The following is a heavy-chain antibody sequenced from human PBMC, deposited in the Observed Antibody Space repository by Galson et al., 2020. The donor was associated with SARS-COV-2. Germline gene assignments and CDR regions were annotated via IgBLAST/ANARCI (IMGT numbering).Heavy chain of an antibody. V-gene: IGHV1-2*02. CDR3: ARDPPTETEFDY. Sequence: ASVKVSCKASGYTFTDYYMHWVRQAPGQRLEWMGWIFPHSGATNYAKSFQGRVVMTWDTSISTAYMELSSLRSDDTALYYCARDPPTETEFDYWGQGTLVTVSS. J-gene: IGHJ4*02. CDR2: IFPHSGAT. CDR1: GYTFTDYY. D-gene: IGHD4-17*01.